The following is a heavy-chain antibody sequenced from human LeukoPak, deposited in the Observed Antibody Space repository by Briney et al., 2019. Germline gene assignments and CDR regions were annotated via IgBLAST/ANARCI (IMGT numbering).Heavy chain of an antibody. CDR1: GYIFTNYD. V-gene: IGHV1-18*04. CDR3: ARAGAYNYMDV. J-gene: IGHJ6*03. CDR2: ISPYNGNI. Sequence: GASVKVSCKASGYIFTNYDISWVRQAPGQGLEWMGWISPYNGNIDYAQSLQGRVTMTTDTSTSTACMELRSLGSDDTAVYYCARAGAYNYMDVWGKGTTVTVSS. D-gene: IGHD2-21*01.